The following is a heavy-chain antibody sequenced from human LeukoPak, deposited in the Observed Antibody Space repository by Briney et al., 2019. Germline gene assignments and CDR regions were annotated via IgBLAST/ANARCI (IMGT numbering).Heavy chain of an antibody. CDR3: ARGAEDVLTGNDDFYFDN. D-gene: IGHD3-9*01. V-gene: IGHV4-31*03. J-gene: IGHJ4*02. CDR1: GGSITSGGYY. CDR2: IYYSGST. Sequence: SQTLSLTCSVSGGSITSGGYYWTWIRQHPGKGLEWIGYIYYSGSTFHNPSLKSRVSMSVDTSKNQFSLNLSSVTAADTAVYFCARGAEDVLTGNDDFYFDNWGQGSLVTVSS.